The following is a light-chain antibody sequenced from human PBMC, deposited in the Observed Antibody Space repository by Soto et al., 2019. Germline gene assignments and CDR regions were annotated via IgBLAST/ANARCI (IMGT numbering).Light chain of an antibody. Sequence: EIVMPQSPATLSVSPGERATLSCRASHSVSGNLAWYQQHPGQAPRLLIYGAATRATGIPARFSGSGSGTEFTLTITSLQSEDFAVYYCQQYNNWPPITFGQGTRLEIK. CDR3: QQYNNWPPIT. V-gene: IGKV3-15*01. J-gene: IGKJ5*01. CDR2: GAA. CDR1: HSVSGN.